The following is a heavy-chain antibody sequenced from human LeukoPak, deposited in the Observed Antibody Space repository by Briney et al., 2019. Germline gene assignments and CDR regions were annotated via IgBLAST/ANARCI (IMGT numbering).Heavy chain of an antibody. CDR3: ARRVVAATLRWFDP. Sequence: PSETLSLTCTVSGGSISSYYWSWIRQPPGKGLEWIGYIYYSGSTNYNPSLKSRVTISVDTSKNQFSLKLSSVTAAGTAVYYCARRVVAATLRWFDPWGQGTLVTVSS. J-gene: IGHJ5*02. D-gene: IGHD2-15*01. CDR2: IYYSGST. V-gene: IGHV4-59*08. CDR1: GGSISSYY.